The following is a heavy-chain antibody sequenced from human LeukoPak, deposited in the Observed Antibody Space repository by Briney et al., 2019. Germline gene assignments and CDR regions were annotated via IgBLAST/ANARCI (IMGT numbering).Heavy chain of an antibody. D-gene: IGHD3-10*01. Sequence: GGSLRLSCAASGFTFSSYWMHWVRQAPGKGLVWVSHINGDGTTTNYADSVKGRFTISRDNAKNTVYLQMNSLRAEDTAVYYCAKDLNYGFDYWGQGTLVTVSS. CDR1: GFTFSSYW. V-gene: IGHV3-74*01. CDR2: INGDGTTT. J-gene: IGHJ4*02. CDR3: AKDLNYGFDY.